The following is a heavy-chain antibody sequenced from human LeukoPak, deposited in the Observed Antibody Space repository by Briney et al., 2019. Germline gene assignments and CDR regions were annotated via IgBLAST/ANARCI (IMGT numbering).Heavy chain of an antibody. Sequence: ASVKVSCKASGYTFTGYYTHWVRQAPRQGLEWMGRINPNSGGTNYAQKFQGRVTMTRDTSISTAYMDLSRLRTDDTAVYYCERPVFGEYSYGIDYWGQGTLVTVSS. CDR2: INPNSGGT. V-gene: IGHV1-2*06. J-gene: IGHJ4*02. CDR1: GYTFTGYY. D-gene: IGHD5-18*01. CDR3: ERPVFGEYSYGIDY.